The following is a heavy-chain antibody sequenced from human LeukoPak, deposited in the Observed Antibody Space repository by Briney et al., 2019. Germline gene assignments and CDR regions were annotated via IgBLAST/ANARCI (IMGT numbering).Heavy chain of an antibody. CDR1: GFTFSSYW. CDR3: ARDSPAGSNWRSEPTFDY. Sequence: GGSLRPSCVASGFTFSSYWMTWVRQAPGKGLEGVADIKADGSAKNYVDSVRGRFIIARDNAKNSVTLEMNSLRVDDTAVYYCARDSPAGSNWRSEPTFDYWGQGILVTVSS. D-gene: IGHD1-26*01. J-gene: IGHJ4*02. CDR2: IKADGSAK. V-gene: IGHV3-7*04.